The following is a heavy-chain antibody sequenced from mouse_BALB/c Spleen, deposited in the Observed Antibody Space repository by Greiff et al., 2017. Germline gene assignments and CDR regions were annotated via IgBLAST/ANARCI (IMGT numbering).Heavy chain of an antibody. J-gene: IGHJ3*01. CDR2: ISSGGGST. D-gene: IGHD1-1*01. V-gene: IGHV5-12-1*01. CDR1: GFAFSSYD. Sequence: EVMLVESGGGLVKPGGSLKLSCAASGFAFSSYDMSWVRQTPEKRLEWVAYISSGGGSTYYPDTVKGRFTISRDNAKNTLYLQMSSLKSEDTAMYYCARRYYGSSSAWFAYWGQGTLVTVSA. CDR3: ARRYYGSSSAWFAY.